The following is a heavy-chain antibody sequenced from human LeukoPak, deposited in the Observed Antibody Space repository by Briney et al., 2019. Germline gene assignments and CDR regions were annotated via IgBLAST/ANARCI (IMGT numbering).Heavy chain of an antibody. D-gene: IGHD1/OR15-1a*01. CDR2: IKRKIDGGTT. V-gene: IGHV3-15*01. CDR1: GFTFSSTW. J-gene: IGHJ4*02. CDR3: VTGLGRTDHDY. Sequence: GGSLRLSCAASGFTFSSTWMSWVRQAPGKGLEWVGRIKRKIDGGTTDYAARVNGRFTISRDDSKDTLYLQMNSLKTEDTAVYYCVTGLGRTDHDYWGQGTLVTVSS.